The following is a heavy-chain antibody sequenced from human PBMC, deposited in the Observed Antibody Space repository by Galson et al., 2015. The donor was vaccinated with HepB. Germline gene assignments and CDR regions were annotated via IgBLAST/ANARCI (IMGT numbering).Heavy chain of an antibody. CDR1: GFTFSSYE. CDR2: ISSSGSTI. Sequence: SLRLSCAASGFTFSSYEMNWVRQAPGKGLEWVPYISSSGSTIYYADSVKGRFTISRDNAKNSLYLQMNSLGAEDTAVYYCARDGVGALDYWGQGTLVTVSS. V-gene: IGHV3-48*03. J-gene: IGHJ4*02. D-gene: IGHD1-26*01. CDR3: ARDGVGALDY.